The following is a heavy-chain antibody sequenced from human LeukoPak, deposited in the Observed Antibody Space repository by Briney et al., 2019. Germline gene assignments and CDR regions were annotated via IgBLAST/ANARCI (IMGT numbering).Heavy chain of an antibody. CDR1: GYTFTGYY. CDR2: IDPDSGGT. Sequence: ASVKVSCKASGYTFTGYYMHWVRQAPGQGLEWMGWIDPDSGGTKSAQKFQGRVITTRDTSISTAYLDLSRLRSDDTAVYFCARSVGATLLDHWGQGSLVTVSS. V-gene: IGHV1-2*02. D-gene: IGHD1-26*01. CDR3: ARSVGATLLDH. J-gene: IGHJ4*02.